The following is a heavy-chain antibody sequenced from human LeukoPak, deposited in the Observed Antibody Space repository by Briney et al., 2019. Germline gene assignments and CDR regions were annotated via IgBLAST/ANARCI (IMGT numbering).Heavy chain of an antibody. V-gene: IGHV3-7*03. D-gene: IGHD3-16*01. CDR1: GFTFSSYW. CDR2: INHNGNVN. Sequence: GGSLGLSCAASGFTFSSYWMNWAHQAPGKGLEWVASINHNGNVNYYVDSVKGRFTISRDNAKNSLYLQMSNLRAEDTAVYFCARGGGLDVWGQGATVTVSS. J-gene: IGHJ6*02. CDR3: ARGGGLDV.